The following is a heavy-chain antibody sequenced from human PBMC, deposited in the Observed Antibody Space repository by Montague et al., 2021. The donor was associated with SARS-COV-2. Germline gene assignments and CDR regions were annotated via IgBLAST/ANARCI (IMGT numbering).Heavy chain of an antibody. CDR1: GFTFSSYG. CDR3: ARAQYYHGIARPSEVDY. D-gene: IGHD3-10*01. V-gene: IGHV3-30*19. Sequence: SLRLSCAASGFTFSSYGMHWVRQAPGKGLELVTVISHHGADKYYADSVKGRFITSRDNSKNMVYLQMDSLRAEDTAVYYCARAQYYHGIARPSEVDYWGQGTLVTVSS. CDR2: ISHHGADK. J-gene: IGHJ4*02.